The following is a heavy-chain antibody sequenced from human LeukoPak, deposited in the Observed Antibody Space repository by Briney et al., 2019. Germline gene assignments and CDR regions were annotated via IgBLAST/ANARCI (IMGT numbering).Heavy chain of an antibody. CDR2: IIPILGIA. Sequence: ASVKVSCKASGGTFSSYAISWVRQAPGQGLEWMGRIIPILGIANYAQKFQGRVTITADKSTSTAYMELSSLRSEDTAVYYCARDIPWGILYYYGMDVWGQGTTVTVSS. CDR1: GGTFSSYA. V-gene: IGHV1-69*04. CDR3: ARDIPWGILYYYGMDV. J-gene: IGHJ6*02. D-gene: IGHD3-16*01.